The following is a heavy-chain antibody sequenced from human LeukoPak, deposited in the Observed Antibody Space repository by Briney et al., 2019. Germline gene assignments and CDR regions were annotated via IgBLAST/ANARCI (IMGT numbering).Heavy chain of an antibody. J-gene: IGHJ4*02. CDR2: ISGSGGST. Sequence: GGSLRLSCAASGFTFSSHAMSWVRQAPGKGLEWVSAISGSGGSTYYADSVKGRFTISRDNSKNTLYLQMNSLRAEDTGVYYCARDGYEFWSGYYHGAYFDYWGQGTLVTVSS. V-gene: IGHV3-23*01. CDR3: ARDGYEFWSGYYHGAYFDY. D-gene: IGHD3-3*01. CDR1: GFTFSSHA.